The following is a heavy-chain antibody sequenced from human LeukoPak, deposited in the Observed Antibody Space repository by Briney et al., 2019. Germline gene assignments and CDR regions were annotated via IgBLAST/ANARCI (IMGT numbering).Heavy chain of an antibody. CDR3: AKDYDYVWGNYRRNYFEY. CDR1: GFTFSSYA. J-gene: IGHJ4*02. CDR2: ISGSGGST. Sequence: GGSLRLSCAASGFTFSSYAMSWVRQAPGKGLEWVSAISGSGGSTYYADSVKGRFTISRDNSKNTLYLQMNSLRAEDTAVYYCAKDYDYVWGNYRRNYFEYWGQGTLVTVSS. D-gene: IGHD3-16*02. V-gene: IGHV3-23*01.